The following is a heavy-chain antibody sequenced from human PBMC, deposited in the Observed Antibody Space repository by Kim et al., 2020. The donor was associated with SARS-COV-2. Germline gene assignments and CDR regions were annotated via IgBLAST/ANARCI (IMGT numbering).Heavy chain of an antibody. CDR2: IYPGDSDT. CDR1: GYSFTNYW. CDR3: ARRSSAVAGTYAFDI. V-gene: IGHV5-51*07. J-gene: IGHJ3*02. Sequence: GESLKISCKGSGYSFTNYWIGWVHQKPGKGLEWMGIIYPGDSDTRYSPSFQGQVTISAYKSISTAYLQWSSLKASDTAMYYCARRSSAVAGTYAFDIWGQGTMVTVSS. D-gene: IGHD6-19*01.